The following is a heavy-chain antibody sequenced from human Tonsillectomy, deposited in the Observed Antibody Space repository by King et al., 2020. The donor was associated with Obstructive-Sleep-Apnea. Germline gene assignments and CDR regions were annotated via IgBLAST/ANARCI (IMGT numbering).Heavy chain of an antibody. CDR3: AQTFLGAAAGQFDY. Sequence: VQLQESGPGLVKPSETLSLTCTVSGGSISSYYWSWIRQPPGKGLEWIGYIYYSGNTNYNPSLKRRVTIAGATSKNQFSLKLRSVTAADTAVYYCAQTFLGAAAGQFDYWGQGTLVTVSS. CDR1: GGSISSYY. J-gene: IGHJ4*02. V-gene: IGHV4-59*01. D-gene: IGHD6-13*01. CDR2: IYYSGNT.